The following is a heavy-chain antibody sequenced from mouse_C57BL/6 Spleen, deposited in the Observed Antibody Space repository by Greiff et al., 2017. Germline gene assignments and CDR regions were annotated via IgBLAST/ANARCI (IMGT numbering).Heavy chain of an antibody. D-gene: IGHD2-2*01. CDR1: GFNIKDYY. Sequence: LVESGAELVRPGASVKLSCTASGFNIKDYYMHWVKQRPEQGLEWIGRLDPADGDPEYAPTFQGKDTMTEDQSSNTAYLQLSSLTSGDTAVYYCTTGGPMVTTRAWFAYWGQGTLVTVSA. V-gene: IGHV14-1*01. J-gene: IGHJ3*01. CDR3: TTGGPMVTTRAWFAY. CDR2: LDPADGDP.